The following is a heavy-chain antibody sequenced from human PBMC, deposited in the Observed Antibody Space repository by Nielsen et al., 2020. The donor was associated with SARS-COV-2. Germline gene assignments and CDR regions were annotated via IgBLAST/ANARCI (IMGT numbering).Heavy chain of an antibody. CDR1: GGSISSSNW. Sequence: SETLSLTCAVSGGSISSSNWWSWVRQPPGKGLEWIGEIYHSGSTNYNPSLKSRVTISVDKSKNQFSLKLSSVTAADTAVYYCARVLNVPLGYYRGSSAFDIWGQGTMVTVSS. CDR3: ARVLNVPLGYYRGSSAFDI. V-gene: IGHV4-4*02. D-gene: IGHD3-22*01. CDR2: IYHSGST. J-gene: IGHJ3*02.